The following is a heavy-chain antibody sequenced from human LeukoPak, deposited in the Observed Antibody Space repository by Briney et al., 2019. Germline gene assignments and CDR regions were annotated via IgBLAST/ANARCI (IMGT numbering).Heavy chain of an antibody. CDR3: ARRGAVAGTLDY. CDR2: IRYDGSNK. V-gene: IGHV3-30*02. J-gene: IGHJ4*02. CDR1: GFTFSSYG. Sequence: GRSLRLSCAASGFTFSSYGMHWVRQAPGKGLEWVAFIRYDGSNKYYADSVKGRFTTSRDNSKNTLYLQMNSLRAEDTAVYYCARRGAVAGTLDYWGQGTLVTVSS. D-gene: IGHD6-19*01.